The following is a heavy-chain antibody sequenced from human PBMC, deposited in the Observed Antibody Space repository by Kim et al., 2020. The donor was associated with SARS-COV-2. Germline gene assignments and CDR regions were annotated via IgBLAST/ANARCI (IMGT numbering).Heavy chain of an antibody. CDR2: ISYDGSNK. CDR3: AKPHDFWTTRDDGMDV. CDR1: GFTFSSYG. Sequence: GGSLRLSCAASGFTFSSYGMHWVRQAPGKGLEWVAVISYDGSNKYYADSVKGRFTISRDNSKKTLYLQMISLRAEDTAVYYCAKPHDFWTTRDDGMDVWGQGTTVTVSS. J-gene: IGHJ6*02. D-gene: IGHD3-3*01. V-gene: IGHV3-30*18.